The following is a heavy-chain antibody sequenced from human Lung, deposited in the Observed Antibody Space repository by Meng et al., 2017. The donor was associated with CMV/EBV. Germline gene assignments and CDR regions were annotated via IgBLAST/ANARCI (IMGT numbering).Heavy chain of an antibody. D-gene: IGHD3-22*01. J-gene: IGHJ4*02. CDR1: GFNFDDYA. CDR2: ISWNGNHI. Sequence: SLRLXCAAPGFNFDDYAMHWVRQGPGKGLEWVSGISWNGNHIGYADSVKGRFTVSRDTAKNSLYLQMNSLRPEDTALYYCVKDVDFYDSSGYYDWGQGTXVTVSS. CDR3: VKDVDFYDSSGYYD. V-gene: IGHV3-9*01.